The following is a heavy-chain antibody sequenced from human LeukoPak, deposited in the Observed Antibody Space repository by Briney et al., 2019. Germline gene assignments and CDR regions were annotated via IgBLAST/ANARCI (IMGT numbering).Heavy chain of an antibody. CDR2: ISGSGGST. CDR1: GFTLSSYA. CDR3: AKELYNYGDYGAEGLDV. J-gene: IGHJ6*02. V-gene: IGHV3-23*01. D-gene: IGHD4-17*01. Sequence: PGGSLRLSCAASGFTLSSYAMSWVRQAPGKGLEWVSAISGSGGSTYHEESVKGRFIISRDNSKNTLYLQMNSLRAEDTAVYYCAKELYNYGDYGAEGLDVGGQGTTVTVS.